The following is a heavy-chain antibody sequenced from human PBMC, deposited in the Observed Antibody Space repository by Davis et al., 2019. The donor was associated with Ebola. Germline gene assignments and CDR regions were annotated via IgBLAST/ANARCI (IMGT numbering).Heavy chain of an antibody. CDR3: ARGLYGRRLRF. D-gene: IGHD2-2*02. CDR2: VNQSGGA. V-gene: IGHV4-39*02. J-gene: IGHJ4*02. Sequence: SETLSLTCTVSGGSISSSSYYSWGWIRQPPGKGLEWIGEVNQSGGASYNPSLTSRVTISVDSSTNHLSLRLTSVTAADTGVYHCARGLYGRRLRFWGQGTLVTVSS. CDR1: GGSISSSSYY.